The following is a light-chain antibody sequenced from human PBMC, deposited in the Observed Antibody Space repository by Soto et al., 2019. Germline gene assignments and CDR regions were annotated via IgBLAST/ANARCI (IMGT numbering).Light chain of an antibody. CDR3: QQYETLPLT. Sequence: DIQMTRSPSSLSASVGDRVTITCQASQDINNYLIWYQQKPGKAPKLLIYDASNLETGVPSRFSGSGSGTDFSFTISSLQPEDIATYYCQQYETLPLTFGGGTKVEIK. CDR2: DAS. V-gene: IGKV1-33*01. CDR1: QDINNY. J-gene: IGKJ4*01.